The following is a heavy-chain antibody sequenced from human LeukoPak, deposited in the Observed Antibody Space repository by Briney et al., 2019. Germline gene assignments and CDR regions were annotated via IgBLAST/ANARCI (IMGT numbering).Heavy chain of an antibody. Sequence: PGGSLRLSCAASGFTVSNNYMSWVRQAPGKGLEWVSVIYSGGSTYYADSVKGRFTISRDNSKNTLYLQMNSLRAEDTAVYYCARGSLRRSGYDPDDYWGQGTLVTVSS. J-gene: IGHJ4*02. CDR1: GFTVSNNY. CDR2: IYSGGST. V-gene: IGHV3-66*01. D-gene: IGHD5-12*01. CDR3: ARGSLRRSGYDPDDY.